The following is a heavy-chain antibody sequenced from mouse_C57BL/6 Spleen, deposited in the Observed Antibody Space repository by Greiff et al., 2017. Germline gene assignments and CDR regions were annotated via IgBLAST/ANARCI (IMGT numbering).Heavy chain of an antibody. D-gene: IGHD1-1*01. Sequence: VKLQESGPGLVAPSQSLSITCTVSGFSLTSYAISWVRQPPGKGLEWLGVIWTGGGTNYNSALKSRLSISKDNSKSQVFLKMNSLQTDDTARYYCAREVLITTVGSYWYFDVWGTGTTVTVSS. CDR1: GFSLTSYA. V-gene: IGHV2-9-1*01. CDR3: AREVLITTVGSYWYFDV. J-gene: IGHJ1*03. CDR2: IWTGGGT.